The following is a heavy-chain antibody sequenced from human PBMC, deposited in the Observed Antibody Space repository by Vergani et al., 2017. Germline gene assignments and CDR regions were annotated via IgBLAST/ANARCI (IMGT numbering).Heavy chain of an antibody. V-gene: IGHV3-30*02. CDR1: GFTFSNYG. Sequence: QVQLVESGGGVVQPGGSLRLSCAASGFTFSNYGMHWVRQAPGKGLEWVAFIRYDGSNKYYADSVKGRFTISRDNSKNTLYLQMNSLRAEDTAVYYCARAYCSSTSCHPYYYGMDVWGQGTTVTVSS. CDR2: IRYDGSNK. J-gene: IGHJ6*02. D-gene: IGHD2-2*01. CDR3: ARAYCSSTSCHPYYYGMDV.